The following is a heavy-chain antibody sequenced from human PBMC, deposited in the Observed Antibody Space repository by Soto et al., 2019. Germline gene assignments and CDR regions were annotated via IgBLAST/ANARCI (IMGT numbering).Heavy chain of an antibody. V-gene: IGHV1-69*12. Sequence: QVQLVQSGAEVKKPGSSVKVSCKASGGTFSSYAISWVRQAPGQGLEWMGGIIPIFGTANYAQKFQGRVTITADEATSTAYMELSSLRSEDTAVYYCARREYYYDSSGYQFDYWGQGTLVTVSS. D-gene: IGHD3-22*01. CDR1: GGTFSSYA. J-gene: IGHJ4*02. CDR3: ARREYYYDSSGYQFDY. CDR2: IIPIFGTA.